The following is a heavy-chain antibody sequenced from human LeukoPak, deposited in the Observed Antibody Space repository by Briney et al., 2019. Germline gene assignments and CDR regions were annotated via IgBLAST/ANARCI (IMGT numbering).Heavy chain of an antibody. CDR1: GGSISSYY. Sequence: SETLSLTCTVSGGSISSYYWSWIRQPAGKGLEWIGRIYTSGSTNYNPSLKSRVTMSVDTSKNQFSLRLRSVTAADTAVYYCARVPRLGYSGGDVDYWGLGTLVTVSS. CDR3: ARVPRLGYSGGDVDY. CDR2: IYTSGST. J-gene: IGHJ4*02. D-gene: IGHD6-19*01. V-gene: IGHV4-4*07.